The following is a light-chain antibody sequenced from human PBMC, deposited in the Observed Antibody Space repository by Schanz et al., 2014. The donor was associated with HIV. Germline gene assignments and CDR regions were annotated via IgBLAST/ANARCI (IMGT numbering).Light chain of an antibody. CDR2: SYN. CDR1: SSEVGSKT. CDR3: QSFDRSLGRVV. V-gene: IGLV1-44*01. Sequence: QSVLTQPPSASGAPGQRVTITCSGSSSEVGSKTVNWYKQLPGTAPKLLIYSYNQRPSGVPDRFSGSKSGTSASLAISGLQSEDEADYYCQSFDRSLGRVVFGGGTKLTVL. J-gene: IGLJ2*01.